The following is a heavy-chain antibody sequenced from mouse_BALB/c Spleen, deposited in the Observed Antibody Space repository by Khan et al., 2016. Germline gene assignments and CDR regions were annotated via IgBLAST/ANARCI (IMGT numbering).Heavy chain of an antibody. CDR2: INPDSSTI. CDR3: AVRYYYSRYYDD. CDR1: GYDFSRYW. J-gene: IGHJ1*01. V-gene: IGHV4-1*02. Sequence: EVQLLESGGGLVQPGGSLKLSCAASGYDFSRYWMSWVRQAPGKGLEWIGEINPDSSTINYTQSLKDKSIISRDNATNTLYLQMSNVRSEDTALYYCAVRYYYSRYYDDWGAETTVTVSS. D-gene: IGHD1-1*01.